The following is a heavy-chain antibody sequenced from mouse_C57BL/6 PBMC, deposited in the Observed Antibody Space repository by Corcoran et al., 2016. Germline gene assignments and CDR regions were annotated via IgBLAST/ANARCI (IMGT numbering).Heavy chain of an antibody. CDR1: GYTFTTYG. J-gene: IGHJ1*03. Sequence: QIQLVQSGPELKKPGETVKISCKASGYTFTTYGMSWVKQAPGKGLKWMGWINTYSGVPTYADDFKGRFAFSLETSASTAYLQINNLKNEDTATYFCARCPITTVVATEWYFDVWGTGTTVTVSS. CDR3: ARCPITTVVATEWYFDV. V-gene: IGHV9-3*01. CDR2: INTYSGVP. D-gene: IGHD1-1*01.